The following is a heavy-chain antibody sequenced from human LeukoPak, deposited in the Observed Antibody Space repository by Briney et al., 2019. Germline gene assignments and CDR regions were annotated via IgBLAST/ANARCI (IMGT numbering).Heavy chain of an antibody. D-gene: IGHD2-2*01. J-gene: IGHJ3*02. Sequence: SETPSLTCTVSGGSISSGNYYWSWIRQHPGKGLEWIGYIYYSGSTYFNPSLKSRVTISVDTSKNQFSLKLSSVTAADTAVYYCARDTYYCSSTICYPVLAFDIWGQGTMVTVSS. CDR3: ARDTYYCSSTICYPVLAFDI. CDR2: IYYSGST. V-gene: IGHV4-31*03. CDR1: GGSISSGNYY.